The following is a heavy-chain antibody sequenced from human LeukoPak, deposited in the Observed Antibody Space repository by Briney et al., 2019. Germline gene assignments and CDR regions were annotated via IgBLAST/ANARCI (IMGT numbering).Heavy chain of an antibody. CDR2: ISGSAGST. CDR1: GXTFXNXX. CDR3: ARPYGSGTFDP. Sequence: GGSLRLSCAASGXTFXNXXXXXVXXAPXXXXXWXSTISGSAGSTYXADSVKGRFTISRDNSKNTLYLQMNSLRAEDTAVXYCARPYGSGTFDPWGQGTLVTVSS. V-gene: IGHV3-23*01. D-gene: IGHD3-10*01. J-gene: IGHJ5*02.